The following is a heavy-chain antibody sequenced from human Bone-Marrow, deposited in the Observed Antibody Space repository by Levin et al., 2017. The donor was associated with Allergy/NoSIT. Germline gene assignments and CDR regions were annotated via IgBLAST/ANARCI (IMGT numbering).Heavy chain of an antibody. D-gene: IGHD3-9*01. CDR2: SRSKAYGGTT. J-gene: IGHJ4*02. V-gene: IGHV3-49*03. Sequence: GESLKISCIASGFSFGDYALSWFRQAPGKGLEWVGFSRSKAYGGTTEYAASVNGRFIISRDDSKSIAYLQINSLKSEDTAVYDCNSHYDILSGYAMQPYDYWGQGTLVTVAS. CDR3: NSHYDILSGYAMQPYDY. CDR1: GFSFGDYA.